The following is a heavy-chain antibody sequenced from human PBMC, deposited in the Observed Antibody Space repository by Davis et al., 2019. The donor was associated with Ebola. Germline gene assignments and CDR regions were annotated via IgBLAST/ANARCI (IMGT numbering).Heavy chain of an antibody. V-gene: IGHV4-38-2*02. J-gene: IGHJ6*02. CDR3: ARDKAQSYYDTPAYHYYYNGVDV. CDR1: GFSINSSYS. D-gene: IGHD3-22*01. CDR2: ISHSGYT. Sequence: MPSETLSLTCSVSGFSINSSYSWGWIRQSPGKGLEWIGSISHSGYTSFNPSLSSRVGILIDTSKNQFSLHLNSVTAADTAVYYCARDKAQSYYDTPAYHYYYNGVDVWGQGTTVTVSS.